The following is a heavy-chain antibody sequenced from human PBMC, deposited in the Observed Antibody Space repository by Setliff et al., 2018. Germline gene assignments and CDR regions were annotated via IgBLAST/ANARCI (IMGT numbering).Heavy chain of an antibody. Sequence: GASVKVSCKASGYTFTSYDINWVRQATGQGLEWMGWMNPNSGNTGYAQKFQGRVTITRNTSISTAYMELSSLMSEDTAVYYCARGRRGNYDFWSGDSNWFDPWGQGTLVTVSS. V-gene: IGHV1-8*03. J-gene: IGHJ5*02. CDR1: GYTFTSYD. D-gene: IGHD3-3*01. CDR2: MNPNSGNT. CDR3: ARGRRGNYDFWSGDSNWFDP.